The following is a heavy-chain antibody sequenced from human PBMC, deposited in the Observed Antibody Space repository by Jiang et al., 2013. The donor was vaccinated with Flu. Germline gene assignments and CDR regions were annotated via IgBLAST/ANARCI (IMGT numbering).Heavy chain of an antibody. J-gene: IGHJ4*02. CDR3: ARGGSSWSTPSDY. CDR1: GYTFIRNY. Sequence: SGAEVKKPGASVKVSCKASGYTFIRNYMHWVRQAPGQGLEWMGVINPSGGSTNYAQKFQSRVTVTRDTSTSTVYMELSSLTYEDTAVYYCARGGSSWSTPSDYWGQGTLVTVSS. CDR2: INPSGGST. D-gene: IGHD6-13*01. V-gene: IGHV1-46*01.